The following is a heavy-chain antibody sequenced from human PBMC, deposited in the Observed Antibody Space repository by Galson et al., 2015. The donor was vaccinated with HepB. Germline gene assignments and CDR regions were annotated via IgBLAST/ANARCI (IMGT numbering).Heavy chain of an antibody. CDR2: ISGSGGST. J-gene: IGHJ4*02. Sequence: SLRLSCAASGFTFSSYAMSWVRQAPGKGLEWVSAISGSGGSTYYADSVKGRFTISRDNSKNTLYLQMNSLRAEDTAVYYCAKDGGYCSGGSCHRSGFDYWGQGTLVTVSS. D-gene: IGHD2-15*01. CDR3: AKDGGYCSGGSCHRSGFDY. V-gene: IGHV3-23*01. CDR1: GFTFSSYA.